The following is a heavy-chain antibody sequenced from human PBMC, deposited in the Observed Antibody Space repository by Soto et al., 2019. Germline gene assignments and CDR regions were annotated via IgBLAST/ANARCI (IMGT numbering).Heavy chain of an antibody. CDR3: ARGDCVGGTCYSLAGSFYYYRDV. D-gene: IGHD2-15*01. J-gene: IGHJ6*03. CDR2: INSDGSVS. Sequence: EVQLVESGGGLVQPGGSLRLSCAASGFTFSNYWMYWVRQAPGKGLVWVSRINSDGSVSSYADSVKGRLTISRDNVENTLYLQMDSLRAEDTAVYYCARGDCVGGTCYSLAGSFYYYRDVWGKGTTVTVFS. CDR1: GFTFSNYW. V-gene: IGHV3-74*01.